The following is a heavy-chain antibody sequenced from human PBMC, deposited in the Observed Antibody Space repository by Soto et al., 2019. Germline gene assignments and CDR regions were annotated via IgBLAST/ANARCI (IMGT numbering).Heavy chain of an antibody. Sequence: GDSVKVSCKTSGYAFSNYCITWVLEAPGQPLEWLGWISLYSDGTNYAQKFQGRVSMTTDTSTTTAYMELRSLRSDDTAVYYCARVVPGAEAWFGPWGQGTLVTVSS. V-gene: IGHV1-18*01. CDR1: GYAFSNYC. D-gene: IGHD2-2*01. J-gene: IGHJ5*02. CDR2: ISLYSDGT. CDR3: ARVVPGAEAWFGP.